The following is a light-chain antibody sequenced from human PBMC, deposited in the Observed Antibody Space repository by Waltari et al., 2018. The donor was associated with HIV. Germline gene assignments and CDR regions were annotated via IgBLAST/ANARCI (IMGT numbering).Light chain of an antibody. CDR3: QQYNVWPPWT. Sequence: EIVMTQSPATLSVSPGERATLSCRACQSVSGNLAWYQQKPGQAPRLLIYGASTRATGIPARFSGSGSGTEFTLSISSLQSEDFAVYYCQQYNVWPPWTFGQGTEVEIK. CDR1: QSVSGN. V-gene: IGKV3-15*01. J-gene: IGKJ1*01. CDR2: GAS.